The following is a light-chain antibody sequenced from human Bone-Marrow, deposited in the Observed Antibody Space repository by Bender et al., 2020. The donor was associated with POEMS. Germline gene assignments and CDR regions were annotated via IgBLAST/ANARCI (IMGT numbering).Light chain of an antibody. Sequence: QSALTQPASVSGSPGQSITISCAGTSSDVGRYNYVSWYQQHPGKAPKLIIFAVTDRPSGVSDRFSGSKSGNTASLTISGLQAEDEANYYCASYTRGSTLVVFGGGTELTVI. CDR2: AVT. J-gene: IGLJ2*01. V-gene: IGLV2-14*03. CDR1: SSDVGRYNY. CDR3: ASYTRGSTLVV.